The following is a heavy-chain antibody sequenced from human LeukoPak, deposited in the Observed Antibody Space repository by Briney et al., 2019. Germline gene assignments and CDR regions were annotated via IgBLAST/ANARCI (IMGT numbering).Heavy chain of an antibody. CDR1: GGSISSYY. Sequence: SETLSLTCTVSGGSISSYYWSWIRQPAGKGLEWIGRIYTSGSTNYNPSLKSRVTMSVDTSKNQFSLKLSSVTAADTAVYYCARDDRITIFGVVIPWFDPWGQGTLVTVSS. V-gene: IGHV4-4*07. D-gene: IGHD3-3*01. CDR2: IYTSGST. CDR3: ARDDRITIFGVVIPWFDP. J-gene: IGHJ5*02.